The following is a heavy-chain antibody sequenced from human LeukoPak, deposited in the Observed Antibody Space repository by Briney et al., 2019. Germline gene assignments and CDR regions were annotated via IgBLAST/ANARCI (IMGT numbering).Heavy chain of an antibody. D-gene: IGHD3-22*01. CDR3: TTTYYYDSSGYYLFDY. CDR2: IKSKTDGRTT. V-gene: IGHV3-15*01. CDR1: GFTFSNAW. J-gene: IGHJ4*02. Sequence: GGSLRLSCAASGFTFSNAWMSWVRQAPGKGLEWVGRIKSKTDGRTTDYAAPVKGRFTISRDDSKNTLYLQMNSLKTEDTAVYYCTTTYYYDSSGYYLFDYWGQGTLVTVSS.